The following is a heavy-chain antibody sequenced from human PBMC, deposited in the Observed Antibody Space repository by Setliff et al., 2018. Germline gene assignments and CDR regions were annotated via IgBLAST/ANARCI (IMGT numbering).Heavy chain of an antibody. Sequence: GGSLRLSCAASGCTFTNAWMSWVRQASGKGLEWGAVFWADGNRRFYADSVKGRFTVSRDLSMDTVFLQMDSLRAADTAMYYCGRDDDTTSHYSILNFWGQGTMVTVSS. CDR2: FWADGNRR. CDR3: GRDDDTTSHYSILNF. D-gene: IGHD4-4*01. V-gene: IGHV3-33*08. CDR1: GCTFTNAW. J-gene: IGHJ3*01.